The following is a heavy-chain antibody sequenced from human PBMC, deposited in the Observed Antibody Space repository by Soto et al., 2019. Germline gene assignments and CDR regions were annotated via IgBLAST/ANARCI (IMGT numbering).Heavy chain of an antibody. CDR1: GDTFSGYV. CDR3: ARRRTKYISGYYAFDI. D-gene: IGHD3-22*01. CDR2: IIPIFGTA. J-gene: IGHJ3*02. V-gene: IGHV1-69*13. Sequence: SVKVSCKASGDTFSGYVISWVRQAPGQGLEWMGGIIPIFGTANYAQKFQGRVTLTWDASPSTAYLELSSLRSEDTAVYYWARRRTKYISGYYAFDIWGQGTMVTVSS.